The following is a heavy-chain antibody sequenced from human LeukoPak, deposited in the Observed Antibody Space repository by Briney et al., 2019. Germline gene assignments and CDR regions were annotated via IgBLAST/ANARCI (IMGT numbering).Heavy chain of an antibody. V-gene: IGHV4-61*02. Sequence: SQTLSLTCTVSGGSISSGTYYWSWIRQPAGKGLEWIGRVYTSGSTNYNPSLKSRVTISVDTSKNQFSLKLSSVTAADTAVFYCARGTSGWYVDYWGQGTLVTVSS. J-gene: IGHJ4*02. D-gene: IGHD6-19*01. CDR2: VYTSGST. CDR1: GGSISSGTYY. CDR3: ARGTSGWYVDY.